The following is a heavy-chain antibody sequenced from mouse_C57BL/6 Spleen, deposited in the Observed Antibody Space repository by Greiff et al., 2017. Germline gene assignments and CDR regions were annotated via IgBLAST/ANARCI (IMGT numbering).Heavy chain of an antibody. J-gene: IGHJ2*01. Sequence: QVQLQQSGPELVKPGASVKLSCKASGYTFTSYDINWVKQRPGQGLEWIGRIYPRDGSTKYNEKFKGKATLTVDTSSSTAYMELHSLTSEDSAVYFCAREDYYGTFDDWGQGTTLTVSS. D-gene: IGHD1-1*01. V-gene: IGHV1-85*01. CDR3: AREDYYGTFDD. CDR2: IYPRDGST. CDR1: GYTFTSYD.